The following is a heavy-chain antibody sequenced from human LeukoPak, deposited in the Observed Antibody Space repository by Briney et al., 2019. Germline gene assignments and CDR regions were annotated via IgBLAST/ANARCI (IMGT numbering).Heavy chain of an antibody. CDR2: MFYSGST. V-gene: IGHV4-39*01. Sequence: SETLSLTCTVSGGSINSSSNYWGWIRQPPGKGLEWIGSMFYSGSTYYNPSLKSRVTISVDTSKNQLSLKLSSVTAADTAVYYCARHVSANAWIDYWGQGTLVTVSS. D-gene: IGHD5-12*01. CDR3: ARHVSANAWIDY. CDR1: GGSINSSSNY. J-gene: IGHJ4*02.